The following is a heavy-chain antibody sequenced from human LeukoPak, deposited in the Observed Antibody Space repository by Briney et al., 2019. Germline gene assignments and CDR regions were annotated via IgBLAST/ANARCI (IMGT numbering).Heavy chain of an antibody. CDR1: DGSISSGYYY. CDR3: ATTTIRLGY. V-gene: IGHV4-39*07. D-gene: IGHD1-26*01. J-gene: IGHJ4*02. CDR2: IYYSGTT. Sequence: PSETLSLTCSVSDGSISSGYYYWAWIRQPPGKGPEWIGSIYYSGTTYPNPSLKSRVTISVDTSKNQFSLKLSSVTAADTAVYYCATTTIRLGYWGQGTLVTVSS.